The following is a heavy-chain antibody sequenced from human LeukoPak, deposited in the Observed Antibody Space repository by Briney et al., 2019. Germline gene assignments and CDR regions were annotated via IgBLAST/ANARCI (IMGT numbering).Heavy chain of an antibody. Sequence: TSETLSLTCTVSGGSINTPNYYWGWIRQTPGKGLEWIGNIFYSGGTYYSPSLKSRVTISVDTSKNQFSLKLSSVTAADTAVYYCARVSANGDYYYMDVWGKGTTVTVSS. J-gene: IGHJ6*03. CDR2: IFYSGGT. D-gene: IGHD1-1*01. CDR3: ARVSANGDYYYMDV. CDR1: GGSINTPNYY. V-gene: IGHV4-39*07.